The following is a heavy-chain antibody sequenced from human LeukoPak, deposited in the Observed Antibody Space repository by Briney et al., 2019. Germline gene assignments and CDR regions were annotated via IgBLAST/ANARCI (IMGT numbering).Heavy chain of an antibody. CDR1: GGSISGYY. Sequence: SETLSLTCTVSGGSISGYYWSWIRQPPGKGLDWIGYIYYSGTTNSNPSLRSRVTISVDTSKNQFSLKLSSVTAADTAVYYCARDLRGSNAFDIWGQGTMVTVSS. V-gene: IGHV4-59*01. D-gene: IGHD3-10*01. CDR2: IYYSGTT. CDR3: ARDLRGSNAFDI. J-gene: IGHJ3*02.